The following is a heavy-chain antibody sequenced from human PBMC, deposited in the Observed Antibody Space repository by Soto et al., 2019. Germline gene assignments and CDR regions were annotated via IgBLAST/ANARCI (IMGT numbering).Heavy chain of an antibody. V-gene: IGHV3-23*01. J-gene: IGHJ4*02. CDR1: GFTFSSYA. CDR3: AKDRHGYLLEPRTFDY. D-gene: IGHD1-1*01. Sequence: PGGSLRLSCAASGFTFSSYAMSWVRQAPGKGLEWVSAISGSGGSTYYADSVKGRFTISRDNSKNTLYLQMNSLRAEDTAVYYCAKDRHGYLLEPRTFDYWGQGTLVTVSS. CDR2: ISGSGGST.